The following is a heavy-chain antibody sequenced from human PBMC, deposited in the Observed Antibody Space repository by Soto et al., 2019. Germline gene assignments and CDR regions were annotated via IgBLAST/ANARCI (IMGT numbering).Heavy chain of an antibody. CDR2: ISYDGSNK. CDR3: ASSGYSSGSLFY. CDR1: GFTFSSYG. D-gene: IGHD6-19*01. Sequence: HPGGSLRLSCAASGFTFSSYGMHWVRQAPGKGLEWVAVISYDGSNKYYADSVKGRFTISRDNSKNTLYLQMNSLRAEDTAVYYCASSGYSSGSLFYWGQGTLVTVSS. J-gene: IGHJ4*02. V-gene: IGHV3-30*03.